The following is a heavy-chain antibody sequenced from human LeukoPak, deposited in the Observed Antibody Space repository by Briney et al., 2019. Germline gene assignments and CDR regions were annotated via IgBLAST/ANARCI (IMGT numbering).Heavy chain of an antibody. J-gene: IGHJ4*02. CDR2: ISSSSSYI. D-gene: IGHD2-2*01. CDR1: GFTFSSYS. CDR3: ARDQRYCSSTSYHHFDY. V-gene: IGHV3-21*01. Sequence: GGSLRLSCAASGFTFSSYSMNWVRQAPGKGLEWVSSISSSSSYIYYADSVKGRFTISRDNAKNSLYLQMNSLRAEDTAVYYCARDQRYCSSTSYHHFDYWGQGTLVTVSS.